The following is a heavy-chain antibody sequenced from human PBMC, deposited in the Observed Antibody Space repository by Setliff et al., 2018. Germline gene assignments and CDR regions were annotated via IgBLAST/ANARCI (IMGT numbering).Heavy chain of an antibody. CDR2: ISSSGGTI. CDR1: GFSVSNYG. Sequence: GGSLRLSCVASGFSVSNYGTNWVRQAPGKGLEWLSYISSSGGTIHYADSVKGRFTISKDTAENSVFLQMNSLRGEDTALYYCAGGYSFGYGVYWGQGVLVTVSS. V-gene: IGHV3-48*01. D-gene: IGHD5-18*01. J-gene: IGHJ4*02. CDR3: AGGYSFGYGVY.